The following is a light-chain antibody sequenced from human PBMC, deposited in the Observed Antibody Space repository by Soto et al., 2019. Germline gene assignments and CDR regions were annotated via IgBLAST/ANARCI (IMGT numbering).Light chain of an antibody. CDR3: QLANSFPT. V-gene: IGKV1-12*01. Sequence: DIQMTQSPSSVSASVGDRVTITCRASQPISSWLACYQQKPGEAPKLLIFAASTLQSGVPSRFSGSGAGTHFTLTISSLQPEDSAIYYCQLANSFPTFGRGT. J-gene: IGKJ5*01. CDR1: QPISSW. CDR2: AAS.